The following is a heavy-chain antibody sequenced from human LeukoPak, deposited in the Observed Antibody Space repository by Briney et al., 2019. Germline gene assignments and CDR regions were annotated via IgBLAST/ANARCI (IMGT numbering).Heavy chain of an antibody. J-gene: IGHJ4*02. Sequence: SETLSLTCAVSGYSISGGYYWGWIRQPPGKGLEWIGSMYHSGNTYYNPSLKSRVTISLDTSKNQLSLGLSSVTAADTAVYYCATLDTAMVRGHFEYWGQGTLVTVSS. CDR1: GYSISGGYY. CDR2: MYHSGNT. V-gene: IGHV4-38-2*01. CDR3: ATLDTAMVRGHFEY. D-gene: IGHD5-18*01.